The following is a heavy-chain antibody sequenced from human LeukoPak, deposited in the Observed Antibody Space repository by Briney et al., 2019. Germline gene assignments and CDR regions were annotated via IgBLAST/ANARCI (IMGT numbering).Heavy chain of an antibody. CDR2: IYYSGST. Sequence: KTSETLSLTCTVSGGSISSSSYYWGWIRQPPGKGLEWIGSIYYSGSTYYNPSLKSRVTISVDTSKNQFSLKLSSVTAADTAVYYCARERPGSSWQYYYYYMDVWGKGTTVTVSS. CDR3: ARERPGSSWQYYYYYMDV. V-gene: IGHV4-39*07. J-gene: IGHJ6*03. D-gene: IGHD6-13*01. CDR1: GGSISSSSYY.